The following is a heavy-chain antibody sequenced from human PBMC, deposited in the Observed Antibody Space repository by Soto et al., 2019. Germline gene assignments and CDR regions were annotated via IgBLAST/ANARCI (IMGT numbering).Heavy chain of an antibody. J-gene: IGHJ4*02. CDR1: GGSFNGYY. Sequence: SETLSLTCAVYGGSFNGYYWTWIRQPPGKGLEWIGKIKHSGSTNYNPSLKSRVTISVDTSKNQFSLNLTSVTAADTAAYYCARGTFRGYSYGYYFDYWGQGALVTVSS. D-gene: IGHD5-18*01. CDR2: IKHSGST. CDR3: ARGTFRGYSYGYYFDY. V-gene: IGHV4-34*01.